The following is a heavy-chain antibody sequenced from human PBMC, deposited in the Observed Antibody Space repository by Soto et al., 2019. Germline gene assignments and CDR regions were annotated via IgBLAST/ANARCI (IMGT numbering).Heavy chain of an antibody. Sequence: QVQLVESGGGVVQPGRSLRLSCAASGFTFSSYAMHWVRQAPGKGLEWVAVISYDGSNKYYADSVKGRFTISRDNSKNTLYLQMNSLRAEDTAGYYCARESVYGYYWFDPWGQGTLVTVSS. J-gene: IGHJ5*02. CDR1: GFTFSSYA. V-gene: IGHV3-30-3*01. CDR3: ARESVYGYYWFDP. D-gene: IGHD5-18*01. CDR2: ISYDGSNK.